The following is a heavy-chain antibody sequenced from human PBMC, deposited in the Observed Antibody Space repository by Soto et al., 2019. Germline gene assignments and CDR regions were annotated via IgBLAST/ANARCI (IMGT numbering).Heavy chain of an antibody. V-gene: IGHV3-33*01. D-gene: IGHD3-3*01. CDR1: GFTFSSYG. CDR2: IWYDGSNK. J-gene: IGHJ6*02. CDR3: ARGYDFWSGYKASEDYYYYGMDV. Sequence: AGGSLRLSCAASGFTFSSYGMHWVRQAPGKGLEWVAVIWYDGSNKYYADSVKGRFTISRDNSKNTLYLQMNSLRAEDTAVYYCARGYDFWSGYKASEDYYYYGMDVWGQGTTVTVSS.